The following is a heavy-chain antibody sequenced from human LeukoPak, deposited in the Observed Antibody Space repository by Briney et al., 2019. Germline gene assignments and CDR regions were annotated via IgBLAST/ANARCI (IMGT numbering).Heavy chain of an antibody. CDR1: GYTFTIYA. Sequence: ASVKVSCKASGYTFTIYAMHWVRQAPGQRLEWMGWINAGNGNTKYSQKFQGRVTITRDTSASTAYMELSSLRSEDTAVYYCARALSGYYFGYWGQGTLVTVSS. D-gene: IGHD3-22*01. CDR3: ARALSGYYFGY. J-gene: IGHJ4*02. V-gene: IGHV1-3*01. CDR2: INAGNGNT.